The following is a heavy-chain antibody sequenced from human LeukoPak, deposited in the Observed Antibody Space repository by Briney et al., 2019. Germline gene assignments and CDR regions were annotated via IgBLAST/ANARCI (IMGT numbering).Heavy chain of an antibody. Sequence: SVKVSCKASGFTFTSSAVQWVRQARGQRLEWIVWIVVGSGNTNYAQKFQERVTITRVMSTSTVYMELSSLRSEDTAVYYCAAEGRPTVVTFRKGAVDLWGQGTMVTVSS. CDR1: GFTFTSSA. CDR3: AAEGRPTVVTFRKGAVDL. CDR2: IVVGSGNT. J-gene: IGHJ3*01. V-gene: IGHV1-58*01. D-gene: IGHD4-23*01.